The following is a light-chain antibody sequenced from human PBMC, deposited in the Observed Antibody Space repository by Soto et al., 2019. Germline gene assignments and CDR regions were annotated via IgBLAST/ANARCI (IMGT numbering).Light chain of an antibody. V-gene: IGKV3D-20*02. CDR2: GTS. CDR3: QQRSNWPIT. CDR1: QTVTKSY. J-gene: IGKJ5*01. Sequence: ETVLTQSPGTLSLSPGEIATLSCRASQTVTKSYLAWYQQKPGQAPRLLIFGTSSRATGVPDRFSGSGSGTDFTLTISSLEPEDFAVYYCQQRSNWPITFGQGTRLEIK.